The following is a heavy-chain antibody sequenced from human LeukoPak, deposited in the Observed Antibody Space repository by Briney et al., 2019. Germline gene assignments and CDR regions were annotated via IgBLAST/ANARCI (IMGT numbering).Heavy chain of an antibody. V-gene: IGHV1-2*02. D-gene: IGHD2-2*01. CDR2: INPNSGGT. J-gene: IGHJ2*01. CDR3: ARVDVVVPAAISWYFDL. CDR1: GYTFTGCH. Sequence: GASVKVSCKASGYTFTGCHMHWVRQAPGQGLEWMGWINPNSGGTNYAQKFQGRVAMTRDTSISTAYMELSRLRSDDTAVYYCARVDVVVPAAISWYFDLWGRGTLVTVSS.